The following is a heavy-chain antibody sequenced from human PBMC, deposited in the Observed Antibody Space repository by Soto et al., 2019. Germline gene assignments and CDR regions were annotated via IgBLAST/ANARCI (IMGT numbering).Heavy chain of an antibody. D-gene: IGHD6-6*01. CDR1: GGSFSGYY. CDR2: INHSGST. V-gene: IGHV4-34*01. J-gene: IGHJ1*01. CDR3: ARGRGGYSSSIRAALPAEYFQH. Sequence: SETLSLTCAVYGGSFSGYYWSWIRQPPGKGLEWIGEINHSGSTNYNPSLKSRVTISVDTSKNQFSLKLSSVTAADTAVYYCARGRGGYSSSIRAALPAEYFQHWGQGTLVTVSS.